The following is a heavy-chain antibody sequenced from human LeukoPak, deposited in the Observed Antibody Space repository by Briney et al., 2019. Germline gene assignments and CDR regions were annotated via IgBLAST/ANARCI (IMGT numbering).Heavy chain of an antibody. D-gene: IGHD3-3*01. V-gene: IGHV4-34*01. CDR3: ARDFWSGYTNYYYYGMDV. J-gene: IGHJ6*02. Sequence: SETLSLTCAVYGGSFNGYYWSWIRQPPGKGLEWIGEINHSGSTNYNPSLKNRVTISVDTSKNQFSLKLSSVTAADTAVYYCARDFWSGYTNYYYYGMDVWGQGTTVTVSS. CDR1: GGSFNGYY. CDR2: INHSGST.